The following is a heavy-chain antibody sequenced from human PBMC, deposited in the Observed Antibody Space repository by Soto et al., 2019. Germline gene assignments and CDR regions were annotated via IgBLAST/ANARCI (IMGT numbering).Heavy chain of an antibody. V-gene: IGHV4-31*03. CDR1: GGSISSSAYY. D-gene: IGHD5-18*01. J-gene: IGHJ4*02. CDR2: ISHSGST. CDR3: AREYTYGSNFFDC. Sequence: SETLSLTCPVSGGSISSSAYYWSWIRQHPGKGLELIGYISHSGSTYYNPSLKSRVIISVDSSKNQFSLSLTSVTAADTAVYYCAREYTYGSNFFDCWGQGALVTVSS.